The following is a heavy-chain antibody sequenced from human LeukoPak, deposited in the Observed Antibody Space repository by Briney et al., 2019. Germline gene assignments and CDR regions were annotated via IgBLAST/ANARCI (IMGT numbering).Heavy chain of an antibody. Sequence: ASVKVSCKASGYTFTGYYLHWVRQAPGQGREWMGWISAYNGNTNYAQKLQGRVTMTTDTSTSTAYMELRSLRSDDTAVYYCARWKYYDFWSGSSFYYYMDVWGKGTTVTVSS. J-gene: IGHJ6*03. CDR1: GYTFTGYY. CDR2: ISAYNGNT. V-gene: IGHV1-18*04. CDR3: ARWKYYDFWSGSSFYYYMDV. D-gene: IGHD3-3*01.